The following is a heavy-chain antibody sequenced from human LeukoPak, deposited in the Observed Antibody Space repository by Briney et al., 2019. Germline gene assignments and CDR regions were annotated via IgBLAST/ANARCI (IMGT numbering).Heavy chain of an antibody. Sequence: SVTVSCTASGGTFSSYAISWVRQAPGQGLGWMGGIIPIFGTANYAQKFQGRVTITADESTSTAYMELSSLRSEDTAVYYCASPTYSLDCGGDCPAGAFDIWGQGTMVTVSS. D-gene: IGHD2-21*02. CDR2: IIPIFGTA. V-gene: IGHV1-69*13. J-gene: IGHJ3*02. CDR3: ASPTYSLDCGGDCPAGAFDI. CDR1: GGTFSSYA.